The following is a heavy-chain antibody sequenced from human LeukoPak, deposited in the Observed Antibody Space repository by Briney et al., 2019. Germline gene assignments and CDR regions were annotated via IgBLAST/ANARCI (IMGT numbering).Heavy chain of an antibody. Sequence: GGSLRLSCVASGFTFNTYNMNWVRQAPGKGLEWVSFIYSDNTHYSDSVKGRFTISRDNSKNTLYLQMNSLRAEDTAVYYCARRAGAYSHPYDYWGQGTLVTVSS. CDR3: ARRAGAYSHPYDY. D-gene: IGHD4/OR15-4a*01. J-gene: IGHJ4*02. V-gene: IGHV3-53*01. CDR1: GFTFNTYN. CDR2: IYSDNT.